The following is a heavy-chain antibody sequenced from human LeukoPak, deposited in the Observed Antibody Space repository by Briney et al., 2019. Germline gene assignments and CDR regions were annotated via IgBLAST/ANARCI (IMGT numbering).Heavy chain of an antibody. CDR1: GFTLSSYS. J-gene: IGHJ6*03. Sequence: GGSLRLSCAVSGFTLSSYSMNWVRQAPGKGLEWVSSITRDSIYTFYADSVKGRFTISRDNAKNSLYLQMNSLRAEDTAVYYCARDTGYGRKDYYYYYMDVWGKGTTVTISS. CDR2: ITRDSIYT. CDR3: ARDTGYGRKDYYYYYMDV. V-gene: IGHV3-21*01. D-gene: IGHD5-18*01.